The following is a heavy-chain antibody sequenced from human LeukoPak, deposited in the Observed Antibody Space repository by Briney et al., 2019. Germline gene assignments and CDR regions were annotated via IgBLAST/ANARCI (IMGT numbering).Heavy chain of an antibody. V-gene: IGHV3-9*01. CDR3: AKDTKHYYDSSGEFDY. CDR2: ISWNSGSI. CDR1: RFTFDDDA. Sequence: PGRSLRLSCAASRFTFDDDAMHWVRQAPGKGLEWVSGISWNSGSIGYADSVKGRFTISRDNAKNSLYLQMNSLRAEDTALYYCAKDTKHYYDSSGEFDYWGQGTLVTVSS. J-gene: IGHJ4*02. D-gene: IGHD3-22*01.